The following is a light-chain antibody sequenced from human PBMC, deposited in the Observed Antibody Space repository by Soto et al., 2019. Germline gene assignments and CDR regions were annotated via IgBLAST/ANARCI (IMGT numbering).Light chain of an antibody. CDR1: QSISNW. Sequence: DIQMTQSPSTLSASVGDRVTITCRANQSISNWLAWYQKKPGKVPKLLIYKASNLDYGVPSRFSGSGTWTEFTLPISSLQPDDFATYYCQQYNSYSWTFGQGTKVEAK. CDR3: QQYNSYSWT. J-gene: IGKJ1*01. CDR2: KAS. V-gene: IGKV1-5*03.